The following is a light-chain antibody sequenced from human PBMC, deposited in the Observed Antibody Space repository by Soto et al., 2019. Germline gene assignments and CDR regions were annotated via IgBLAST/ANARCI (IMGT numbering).Light chain of an antibody. CDR1: QSVSNN. V-gene: IGKV3-15*01. CDR2: GAS. CDR3: QQYNNWPPWT. J-gene: IGKJ1*01. Sequence: IVMTQSPATLSVSPGERATLSCRASQSVSNNLAWYQQKPGQAPRLLIYGASTRATGIPARFSGSGSGTEVTLTISSLQSEDFAVYYCQQYNNWPPWTFGQGTQVEIK.